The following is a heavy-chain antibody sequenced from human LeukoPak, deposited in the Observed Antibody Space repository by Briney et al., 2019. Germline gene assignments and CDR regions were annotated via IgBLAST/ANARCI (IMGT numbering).Heavy chain of an antibody. CDR3: AKDGSSGCFDY. CDR2: IWYDGSNK. Sequence: GGSLRLSCAASGFTFSSYGMHWVRQAPGKGLEWVAVIWYDGSNKYYADSVKGRFTISRDNSNNTLFLQMNSLRAEGTAVYYCAKDGSSGCFDYWGQGTLVTVSS. V-gene: IGHV3-30*02. J-gene: IGHJ4*02. D-gene: IGHD6-13*01. CDR1: GFTFSSYG.